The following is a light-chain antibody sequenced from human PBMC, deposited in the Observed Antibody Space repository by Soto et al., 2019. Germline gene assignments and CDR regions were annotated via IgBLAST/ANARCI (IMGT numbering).Light chain of an antibody. J-gene: IGKJ4*01. CDR2: AAS. V-gene: IGKV1-9*01. CDR3: QQVESYPST. Sequence: IQLIQTPSSLSASVGDRVTITCRASQGISSFLAWYQQKPGKAPKLLIYAASSLQSGVPSRFSGSGFGTDFTLTITSLQPEDFATYYCQQVESYPSTFXGGTKADIK. CDR1: QGISSF.